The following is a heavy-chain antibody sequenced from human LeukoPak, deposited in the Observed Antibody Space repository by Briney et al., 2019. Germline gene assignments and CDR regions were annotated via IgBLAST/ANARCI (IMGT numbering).Heavy chain of an antibody. CDR1: GGSFSGYY. CDR3: ARGRYYYDSGGPWDYYYYMDV. Sequence: PSETLSLTCGVYGGSFSGYYWSWIRQPPGKGLEWIGEINHSGSTNYNPSLKSRVTISVDTSKNQFSLKLSSVTAADTAVYYCARGRYYYDSGGPWDYYYYMDVWGKGTTVTISS. CDR2: INHSGST. D-gene: IGHD3-22*01. V-gene: IGHV4-34*01. J-gene: IGHJ6*03.